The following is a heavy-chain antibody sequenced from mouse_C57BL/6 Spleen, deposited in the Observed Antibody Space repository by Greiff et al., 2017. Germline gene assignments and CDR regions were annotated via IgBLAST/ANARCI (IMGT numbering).Heavy chain of an antibody. Sequence: VQLQQPGAELVKPGASVKLSCKASGYTFTSYWMQWVKQRPGQGLEWIGEIDPSDSYTNYNQKFKGKATLTVDTSSSTAYMQLSSLTSEDSAVYFCVTTGGDYGSSYRYFYVWGTETTVTASS. CDR3: VTTGGDYGSSYRYFYV. CDR1: GYTFTSYW. V-gene: IGHV1-50*01. J-gene: IGHJ1*03. CDR2: IDPSDSYT. D-gene: IGHD1-1*01.